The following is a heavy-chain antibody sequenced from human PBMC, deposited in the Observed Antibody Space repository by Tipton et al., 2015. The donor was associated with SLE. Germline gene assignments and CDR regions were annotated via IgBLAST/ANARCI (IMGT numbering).Heavy chain of an antibody. CDR2: IYHSGLT. D-gene: IGHD4-11*01. J-gene: IGHJ4*02. Sequence: LRLSCAVSGFYVSDGFYWGWIRQPPGKGLEWIASIYHSGLTYYNPSLKSRLTMSVDTSKNQFSLKLSSVTAADTAVYYCARCDYSHWGDYWGQGILVTVSS. V-gene: IGHV4-38-2*01. CDR3: ARCDYSHWGDY. CDR1: GFYVSDGFY.